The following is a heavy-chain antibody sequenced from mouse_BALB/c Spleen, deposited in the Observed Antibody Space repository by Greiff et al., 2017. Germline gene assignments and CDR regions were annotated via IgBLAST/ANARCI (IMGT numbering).Heavy chain of an antibody. V-gene: IGHV5-9-4*01. Sequence: EVKLVESGGGLVKPGGSLKLSCAASGFTFSSYAMSWVRQSPEKRLEWVAEISSGGSYTYYPDTVTGRFTISRDNAKNTLYLEMSSLRSEDTAMYYCARELGYYAMDYWGQGTSVTVSS. J-gene: IGHJ4*01. CDR3: ARELGYYAMDY. CDR2: ISSGGSYT. CDR1: GFTFSSYA. D-gene: IGHD4-1*01.